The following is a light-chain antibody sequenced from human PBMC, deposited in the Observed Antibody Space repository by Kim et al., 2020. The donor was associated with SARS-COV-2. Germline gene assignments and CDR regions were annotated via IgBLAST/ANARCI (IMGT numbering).Light chain of an antibody. CDR3: SQRSNWPVT. Sequence: EIVLTQSPATLSLSPGEGATLSCTASQSVSISLAWYQHKPGQAPRLLIYDASNRATDIPARFSGSGSGTDFTLTISSLEPEDFAVYYCSQRSNWPVTFGGGTKVDIK. J-gene: IGKJ4*01. CDR1: QSVSIS. CDR2: DAS. V-gene: IGKV3-11*01.